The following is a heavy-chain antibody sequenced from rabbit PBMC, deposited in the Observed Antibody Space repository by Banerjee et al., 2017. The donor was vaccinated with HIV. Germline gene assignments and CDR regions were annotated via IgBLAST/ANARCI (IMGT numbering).Heavy chain of an antibody. D-gene: IGHD4-2*01. J-gene: IGHJ4*01. CDR3: ARADSRWNL. CDR1: GFSFSNKYV. V-gene: IGHV1S40*01. CDR2: INTSSGNT. Sequence: QSLEESGGDLVKPGASLTLTCTASGFSFSNKYVMCWVRQAPGKGLEWIACINTSSGNTVYATWAKGRFTISKTSWTTVTLQMTSLTAADTATYFCARADSRWNLWGPGTLVTVS.